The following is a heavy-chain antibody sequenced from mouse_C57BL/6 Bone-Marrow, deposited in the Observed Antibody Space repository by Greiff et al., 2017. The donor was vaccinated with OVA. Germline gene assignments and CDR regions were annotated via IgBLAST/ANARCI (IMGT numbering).Heavy chain of an antibody. Sequence: VQLQQPGAELVKPGASVKMSCKASGYTFTSYWITWVKQRPGQGLEWIGWIDPENGDTEYASKFQGKATITADTSSNTAYLQLSSLTSEDTAVYYCTQIRWGQGTTLTVSS. J-gene: IGHJ2*01. V-gene: IGHV14-4*01. CDR1: GYTFTSYW. CDR2: IDPENGDT. CDR3: TQIR.